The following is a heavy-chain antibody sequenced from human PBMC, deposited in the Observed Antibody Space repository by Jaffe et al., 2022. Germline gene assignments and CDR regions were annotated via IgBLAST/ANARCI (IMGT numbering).Heavy chain of an antibody. V-gene: IGHV1-69*08. Sequence: QVQLVQSGAEVKKPGSSVKVSCKASGGTFSSYTISWVRQAPGQGLEWMGRIIPILGIANYAQKFQGRVTITADKSTSTAYMELSSLRSEDTAVYYCARDRLDDSEVVTPTYNFDPWGQGTLVTVSS. CDR3: ARDRLDDSEVVTPTYNFDP. D-gene: IGHD2-21*02. CDR2: IIPILGIA. J-gene: IGHJ5*02. CDR1: GGTFSSYT.